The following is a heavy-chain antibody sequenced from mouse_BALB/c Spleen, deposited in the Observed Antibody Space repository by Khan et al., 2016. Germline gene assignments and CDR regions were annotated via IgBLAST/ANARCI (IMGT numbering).Heavy chain of an antibody. V-gene: IGHV1-7*01. CDR3: AICDGYSLDY. CDR1: GYTFTSYW. J-gene: IGHJ2*01. D-gene: IGHD2-3*01. CDR2: INPSTGYT. Sequence: QVQLQQSGAELAKPGASVKMSCKASGYTFTSYWMHWVKQRPGQGLAWIGYINPSTGYTEYNQKFKDKATLTADKSSSTAYMQLGSKASNERAVYCWAICDGYSLDYWGQGTTL.